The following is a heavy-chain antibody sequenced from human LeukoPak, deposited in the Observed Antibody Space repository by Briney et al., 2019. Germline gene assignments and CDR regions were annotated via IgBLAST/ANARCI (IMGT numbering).Heavy chain of an antibody. Sequence: GGSLRLSCAASGFTFDDYAMHWVRQAPGKGLEWVSGISWNSGSIGYADSVKGRFTISRDNAKNSLYLQMNSLRAEDTALYYCAKGGSYYYYMDVWGKGTTVTDSS. CDR2: ISWNSGSI. CDR1: GFTFDDYA. D-gene: IGHD3-16*01. J-gene: IGHJ6*03. V-gene: IGHV3-9*01. CDR3: AKGGSYYYYMDV.